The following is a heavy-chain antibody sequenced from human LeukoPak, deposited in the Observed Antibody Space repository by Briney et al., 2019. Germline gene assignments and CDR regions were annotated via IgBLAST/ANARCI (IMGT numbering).Heavy chain of an antibody. J-gene: IGHJ4*02. D-gene: IGHD3-10*01. V-gene: IGHV3-15*01. Sequence: PGGSLRLSCAASGFTFSNAWMSWVRQAPGKGLEWVGRIKSKTDGGTTDHAAPVKGRFTISRDDSKNTLYLQMNSLKTEDTAVYYCTTTYYYGSGSYSQLDYWGQGTLVTVSS. CDR3: TTTYYYGSGSYSQLDY. CDR2: IKSKTDGGTT. CDR1: GFTFSNAW.